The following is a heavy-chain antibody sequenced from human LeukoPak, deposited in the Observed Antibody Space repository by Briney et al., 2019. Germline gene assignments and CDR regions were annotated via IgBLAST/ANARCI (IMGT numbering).Heavy chain of an antibody. CDR2: INPNSGGT. Sequence: VASLKVSCKASGYTFTGYYMHWVRQAPGQGLEWMGRINPNSGGTNYAQKFQGRVTMTRDTSISTAYMELSRLRSDDTAVYYCARTMIVPLPGDAFDIWGQGTMVTVSS. CDR3: ARTMIVPLPGDAFDI. CDR1: GYTFTGYY. V-gene: IGHV1-2*06. J-gene: IGHJ3*02. D-gene: IGHD3-22*01.